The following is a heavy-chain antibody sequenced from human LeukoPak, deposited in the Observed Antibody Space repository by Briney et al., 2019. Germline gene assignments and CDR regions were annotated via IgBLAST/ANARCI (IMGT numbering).Heavy chain of an antibody. D-gene: IGHD2-8*02. CDR1: GFTFSSYE. J-gene: IGHJ4*02. Sequence: GGSLRLSCAASGFTFSSYEMNWVRQAPGKGLEWVSYISSSGSTIYYADSVKGRFTISRDNAKNSLYLQMNSLRAEDTAIYYCATYRQVLLPFESWGQGTLVTVSS. CDR3: ATYRQVLLPFES. V-gene: IGHV3-48*03. CDR2: ISSSGSTI.